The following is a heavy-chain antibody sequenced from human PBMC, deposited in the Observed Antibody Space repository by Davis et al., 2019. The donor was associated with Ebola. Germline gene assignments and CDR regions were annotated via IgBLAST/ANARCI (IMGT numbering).Heavy chain of an antibody. CDR1: GGSIGNYY. CDR3: ARAVYSYTYDYYGLDV. Sequence: GSLRLSCTVSGGSIGNYYWTWIRQPPEKGLEWIGCVYNSGSTNYDPSLRSRVAISVDTSNNQFFLKLRSVTAADTAVYYCARAVYSYTYDYYGLDVWGQGTTVTVSS. CDR2: VYNSGST. D-gene: IGHD5-18*01. J-gene: IGHJ6*02. V-gene: IGHV4-59*01.